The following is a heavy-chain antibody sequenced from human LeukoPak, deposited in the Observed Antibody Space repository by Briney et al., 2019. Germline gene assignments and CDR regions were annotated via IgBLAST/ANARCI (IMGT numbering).Heavy chain of an antibody. D-gene: IGHD4-11*01. V-gene: IGHV3-7*01. Sequence: GGSLRLSCAASGFTFSSYWMSWVRQAPGKGLEWVANIKQDKSEKYYLDSVKGRFTIFRDNAKNSLYLQMNSLRAEDTAVYYCARVEETLTTAAIIRKYDYNYYYMDVWGKGTTVTVSS. CDR3: ARVEETLTTAAIIRKYDYNYYYMDV. CDR2: IKQDKSEK. J-gene: IGHJ6*03. CDR1: GFTFSSYW.